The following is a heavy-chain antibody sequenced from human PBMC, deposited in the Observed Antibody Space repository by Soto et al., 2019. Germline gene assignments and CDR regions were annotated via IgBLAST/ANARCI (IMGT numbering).Heavy chain of an antibody. J-gene: IGHJ4*02. CDR3: VRHAQWIIRAY. Sequence: SETLSLTCTVSGGSISYYYWNWIRQPPGKELEWIGYIYYSGSTYYNPSLKSRVTISVDRSKNQFSLKLSSVTAADSAVYYCVRHAQWIIRAYWGQGSLVTVSS. D-gene: IGHD5-12*01. CDR1: GGSISYYY. CDR2: IYYSGST. V-gene: IGHV4-59*08.